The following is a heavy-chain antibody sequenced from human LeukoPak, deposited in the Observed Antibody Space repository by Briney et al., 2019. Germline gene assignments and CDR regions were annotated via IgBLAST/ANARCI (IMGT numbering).Heavy chain of an antibody. J-gene: IGHJ4*02. CDR2: IYPGDSDP. Sequence: GESLKISCKGSGYTFTTYLIAWVREMPGKGLEWMGIIYPGDSDPRYSPSFQGQVTISADKSISTAYLQWSSLEASDSAMYYCVRHGLGSSWFGFDYWGQGTLVTVSS. V-gene: IGHV5-51*01. CDR1: GYTFTTYL. D-gene: IGHD6-13*01. CDR3: VRHGLGSSWFGFDY.